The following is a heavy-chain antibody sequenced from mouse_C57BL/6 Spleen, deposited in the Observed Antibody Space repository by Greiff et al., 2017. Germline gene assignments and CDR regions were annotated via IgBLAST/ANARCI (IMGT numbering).Heavy chain of an antibody. J-gene: IGHJ4*01. D-gene: IGHD2-5*01. CDR2: IEPNSGGT. CDR1: GYTFTSYW. Sequence: VQLQQPGAELVKPGASVKLSCKASGYTFTSYWMHWVKQRPGRGLEWIGRIEPNSGGTKYNEKFKSKATLPVDKPSSTAYMQLSSLTSEDSAVYYCAREESNSYYYAMDDWGQGTSVTVSS. V-gene: IGHV1-72*01. CDR3: AREESNSYYYAMDD.